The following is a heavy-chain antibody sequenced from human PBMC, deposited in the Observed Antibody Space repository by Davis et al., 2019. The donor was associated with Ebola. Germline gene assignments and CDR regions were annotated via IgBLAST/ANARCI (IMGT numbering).Heavy chain of an antibody. J-gene: IGHJ4*02. CDR2: IYPGDSDT. CDR3: ARLQGRLTDNGDY. V-gene: IGHV5-51*01. Sequence: GGSLRLSCKGSGYGFTSYWIAWVRQMPGKGLEWMGIIYPGDSDTRYSPSFQGQVTISADKSISTAYLQWSSLKASDTAMYYCARLQGRLTDNGDYWGQGTLVTVSS. CDR1: GYGFTSYW. D-gene: IGHD3-10*01.